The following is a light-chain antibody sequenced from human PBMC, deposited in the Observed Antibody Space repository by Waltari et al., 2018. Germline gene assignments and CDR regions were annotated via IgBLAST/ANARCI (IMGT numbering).Light chain of an antibody. CDR2: SNN. CDR3: ATWDDSLNGVV. Sequence: QSVLTQPPSASGTPGQRLTMSCSGRNSNIVNYADQWYQQRPGTAPKLLIYSNNQRPSGVPDRFSGSKSGTSASLVISGLQSDDEADYHCATWDDSLNGVVFGGGTRLTVL. V-gene: IGLV1-44*01. CDR1: NSNIVNYA. J-gene: IGLJ2*01.